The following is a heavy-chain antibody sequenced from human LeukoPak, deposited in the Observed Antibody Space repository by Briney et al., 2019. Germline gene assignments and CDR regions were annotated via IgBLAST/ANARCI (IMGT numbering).Heavy chain of an antibody. D-gene: IGHD3-9*01. CDR1: GDSISSYY. V-gene: IGHV4-59*01. CDR3: TRYGNYDILTDYSRAFDI. CDR2: IYYSGST. J-gene: IGHJ3*02. Sequence: SETLSLTCTVSGDSISSYYWSWIRQPPGKGLEWIGNIYYSGSTNYNPSLKSRVTISVDTSENQFSLKLSPVTAADTAVYYCTRYGNYDILTDYSRAFDIWGQGTIVTVSS.